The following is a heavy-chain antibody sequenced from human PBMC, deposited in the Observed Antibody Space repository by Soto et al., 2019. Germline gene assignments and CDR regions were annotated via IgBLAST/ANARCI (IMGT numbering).Heavy chain of an antibody. V-gene: IGHV3-43*01. CDR3: AKAGRTGLSPFDS. CDR1: GFAFDDYT. Sequence: GGSLRLSCAASGFAFDDYTMHWVRQTPGKGLEWVSLVSWDGGSAYYGDSMKGRFTISRGNSKNSLYLQMNSLRTEDTAVYYCAKAGRTGLSPFDSWGQGTLVTVSS. D-gene: IGHD2-8*02. CDR2: VSWDGGSA. J-gene: IGHJ4*02.